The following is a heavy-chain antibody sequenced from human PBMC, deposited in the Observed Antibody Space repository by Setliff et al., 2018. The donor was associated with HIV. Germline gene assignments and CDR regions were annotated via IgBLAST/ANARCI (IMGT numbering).Heavy chain of an antibody. CDR3: ARQAIFGYYDSSGYLDY. D-gene: IGHD3-22*01. V-gene: IGHV4-59*05. CDR2: IYYSGST. Sequence: SETLSLTCAVYGGSLSGYYWSWIRQAPGKGLEWIGSIYYSGSTYYNPSLQSRVTISVDTSKNLFSLRLSSVTASDTAVYYCARQAIFGYYDSSGYLDYWGQGTLVTVSS. CDR1: GGSLSGYY. J-gene: IGHJ4*02.